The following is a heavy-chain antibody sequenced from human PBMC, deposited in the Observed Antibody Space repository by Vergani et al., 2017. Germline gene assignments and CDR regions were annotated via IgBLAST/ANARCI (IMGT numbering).Heavy chain of an antibody. CDR1: GFTFSSYA. CDR3: AKDAYLFLIVVVTAIDF. D-gene: IGHD2-21*02. V-gene: IGHV3-23*01. CDR2: ISGSGGST. Sequence: EVQLLESGGGLVQPGGSLRLSCAASGFTFSSYAMSWVRQAPGKGLERVSAISGSGGSTYYADSVKGRFTISRDTSKNTLYLQMNSLRAEDTAVDYCAKDAYLFLIVVVTAIDFWGQGTLVTVSS. J-gene: IGHJ4*02.